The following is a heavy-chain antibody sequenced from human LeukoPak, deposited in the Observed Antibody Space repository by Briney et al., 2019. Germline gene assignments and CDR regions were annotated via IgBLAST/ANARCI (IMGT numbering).Heavy chain of an antibody. CDR3: AKREVATSKYFDS. V-gene: IGHV3-21*01. J-gene: IGHJ4*02. CDR1: GFTFSSYS. CDR2: ISSSSSYI. Sequence: KSGGSLRLSCAASGFTFSSYSMNWVRQAPGKGLEWVSSISSSSSYIYYADSVKGRFTISRDNAKNSLYLQMNSLRAEDTAVYYCAKREVATSKYFDSWGQGTLVTVSS. D-gene: IGHD5-12*01.